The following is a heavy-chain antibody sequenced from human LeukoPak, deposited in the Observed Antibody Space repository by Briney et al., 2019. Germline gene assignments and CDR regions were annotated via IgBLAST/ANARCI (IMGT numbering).Heavy chain of an antibody. CDR3: ARGRTRYCSGGSCPQGWFDP. J-gene: IGHJ5*02. CDR2: IYYSGSN. V-gene: IGHV4-59*01. Sequence: SETLSLTCTVSGGSISSYYWSWIRQPPGKGLEWVGSIYYSGSNNYNPSLKSRVSISVDTAKHQFSLKLSSVTAADTAVYYCARGRTRYCSGGSCPQGWFDPWGQGNLVTVSS. CDR1: GGSISSYY. D-gene: IGHD2-15*01.